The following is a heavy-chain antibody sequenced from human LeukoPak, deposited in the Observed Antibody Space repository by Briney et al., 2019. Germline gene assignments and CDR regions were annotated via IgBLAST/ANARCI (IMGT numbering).Heavy chain of an antibody. CDR1: GFTFSSYA. Sequence: PGGSLRLSCAASGFTFSSYAMNWVRQAPRKGLEWVSGISGSGGNTYYADSVKGRFTISRDNSKNTLYLQMNSLRAEDTAVYYCARDGYGFDYWGQGTPVTVSS. D-gene: IGHD1-1*01. V-gene: IGHV3-23*01. J-gene: IGHJ4*02. CDR3: ARDGYGFDY. CDR2: ISGSGGNT.